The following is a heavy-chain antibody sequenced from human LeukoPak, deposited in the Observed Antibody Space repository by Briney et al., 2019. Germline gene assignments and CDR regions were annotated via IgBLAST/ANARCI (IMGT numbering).Heavy chain of an antibody. CDR3: ARGPYSYDSSGAFDI. D-gene: IGHD3-22*01. CDR1: GGSISSSSYY. V-gene: IGHV4-39*07. Sequence: SETLSLTCTVSGGSISSSSYYWGWIRQPPGKGLEWIGSIYYSGSTYYNPSLKSRVIMSVDTSKNQFSLKLSSVTAADTAVYFCARGPYSYDSSGAFDIWGQGTMVTVSS. CDR2: IYYSGST. J-gene: IGHJ3*02.